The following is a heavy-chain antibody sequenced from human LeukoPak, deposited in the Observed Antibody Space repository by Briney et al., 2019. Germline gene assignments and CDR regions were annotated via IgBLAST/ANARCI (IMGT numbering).Heavy chain of an antibody. Sequence: PSETLSLTCAVYGGSFSGYYWSWIRQPPGKGLEWIGEINHSGSTNYNPSLKSRVTISVDTSKNQFSLKLSSVTAADTAVYYCAREGYEEGRAFDIWGQGTMVTVSS. CDR2: INHSGST. CDR1: GGSFSGYY. J-gene: IGHJ3*02. CDR3: AREGYEEGRAFDI. V-gene: IGHV4-34*01. D-gene: IGHD5-12*01.